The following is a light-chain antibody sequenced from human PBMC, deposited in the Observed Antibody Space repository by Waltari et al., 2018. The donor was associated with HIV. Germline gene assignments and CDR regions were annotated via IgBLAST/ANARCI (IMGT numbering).Light chain of an antibody. CDR2: GAS. CDR3: QQYSNSGPIT. V-gene: IGKV3-20*01. J-gene: IGKJ5*01. CDR1: QSVSTT. Sequence: EVVLTQSPGTLSLSPGARATLSCRASQSVSTTLAWYQQKPGQAPRLLIYGASSRAAGIPARISGSRSGTDFTLTISRLEPEDYAVYYCQQYSNSGPITFGQGTRLEIK.